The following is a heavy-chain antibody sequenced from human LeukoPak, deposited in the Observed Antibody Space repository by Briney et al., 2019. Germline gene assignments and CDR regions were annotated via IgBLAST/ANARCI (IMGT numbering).Heavy chain of an antibody. V-gene: IGHV3-20*04. CDR2: INWNGGST. J-gene: IGHJ4*02. Sequence: GGSLRLSCAASGFTFDDYGMSWVRQAPGKGLEWVSGINWNGGSTGYTDSVKGRFTISRDTAKNSLYLQMNSLRAEDTTLYYCARLSGPGSGWTTLDYWGQGTLVTVSS. CDR3: ARLSGPGSGWTTLDY. D-gene: IGHD6-19*01. CDR1: GFTFDDYG.